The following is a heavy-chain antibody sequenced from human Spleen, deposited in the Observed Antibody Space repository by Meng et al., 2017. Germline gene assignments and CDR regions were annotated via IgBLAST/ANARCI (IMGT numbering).Heavy chain of an antibody. Sequence: QGQLVQSGAEVKKPGASVKVSCKPSGYTFNAYYIHWVRQAPGQGLEWMGRINPYSDDTHYAQNFHDRVTMTSDTSISTAYMELSRLRSDDTAVYYCVRDEDISAAGYLFGDYWGQGTLVTAPQ. D-gene: IGHD6-13*01. J-gene: IGHJ4*02. CDR3: VRDEDISAAGYLFGDY. V-gene: IGHV1-2*06. CDR2: INPYSDDT. CDR1: GYTFNAYY.